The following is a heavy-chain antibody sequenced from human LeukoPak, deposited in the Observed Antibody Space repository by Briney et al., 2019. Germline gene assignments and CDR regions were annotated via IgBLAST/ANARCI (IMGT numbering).Heavy chain of an antibody. Sequence: SQTLSLTCTVSGGSISSGGYYWSWIRQPPGKGLEWIGYIYHSGSTNYNPSLKSRVTISIDTSKNQFSLKLSSVTAADTAVYYCARGDGYNLDYWGQGTLVTVSS. V-gene: IGHV4-61*08. CDR2: IYHSGST. J-gene: IGHJ4*02. CDR3: ARGDGYNLDY. D-gene: IGHD5-24*01. CDR1: GGSISSGGYY.